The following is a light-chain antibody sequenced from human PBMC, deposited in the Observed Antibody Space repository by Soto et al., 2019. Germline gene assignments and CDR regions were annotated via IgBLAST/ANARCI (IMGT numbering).Light chain of an antibody. V-gene: IGLV1-51*02. J-gene: IGLJ2*01. CDR3: GAWETSRSGGV. CDR2: EDN. CDR1: SSNIGSDF. Sequence: QSVLTQPPSVSAAPGQKVTISCSGSSSNIGSDFVSWYQQLPGTAPKLLIYEDNKRPSCIPDRFSGSKSGTSATLGINRLQTGDEADYYCGAWETSRSGGVVGGGTTLTVL.